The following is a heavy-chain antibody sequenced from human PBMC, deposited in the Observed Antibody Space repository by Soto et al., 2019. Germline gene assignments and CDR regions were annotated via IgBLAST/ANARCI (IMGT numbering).Heavy chain of an antibody. J-gene: IGHJ4*02. CDR3: ARDSARHSGGIDY. CDR1: GGTFSSYS. D-gene: IGHD1-26*01. Sequence: QVQLVQSGAEVKKPGSSVKVSCKASGGTFSSYSINWVRQAPGQGLEWMGEIIPIFGTANYAQKFQGRVTINSDESTSTAYMELSSLRPEDAAGYYCARDSARHSGGIDYWCQGTLVTFSS. CDR2: IIPIFGTA. V-gene: IGHV1-69*01.